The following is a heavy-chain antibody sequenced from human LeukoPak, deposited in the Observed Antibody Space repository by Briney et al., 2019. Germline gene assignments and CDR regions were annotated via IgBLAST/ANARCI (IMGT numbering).Heavy chain of an antibody. D-gene: IGHD5-18*01. Sequence: SETLSLTCAVYGGSFSGYYWSWIRQPPGKGLEWIGSIYYSGSTYYNPSLKSRVTISVDTSKNQFSLKLSSVTAADTAVYYCARTTEGGYTYDYFYYYYMDVWGKGTTVTISS. CDR1: GGSFSGYY. J-gene: IGHJ6*03. V-gene: IGHV4-34*01. CDR3: ARTTEGGYTYDYFYYYYMDV. CDR2: IYYSGST.